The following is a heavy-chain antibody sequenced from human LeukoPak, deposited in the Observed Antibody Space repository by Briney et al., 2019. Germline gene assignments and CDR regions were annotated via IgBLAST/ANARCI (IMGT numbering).Heavy chain of an antibody. J-gene: IGHJ4*02. D-gene: IGHD3-3*01. CDR1: GDSISSYY. CDR3: ARDNVSGFDY. V-gene: IGHV4-4*07. CDR2: IYTSWST. Sequence: PSETLSLTCTVSGDSISSYYWSWIRQPAGKGLEWLGRIYTSWSTNFNPSLKSRVTMSVDTSKNQFSLKLSSVTAADTAVYYCARDNVSGFDYWGQGTLVTVSS.